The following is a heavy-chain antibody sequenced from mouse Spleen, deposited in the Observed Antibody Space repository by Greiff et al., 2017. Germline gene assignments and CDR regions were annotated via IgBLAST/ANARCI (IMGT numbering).Heavy chain of an antibody. CDR3: AREHRSFAY. CDR2: ISYDGSN. J-gene: IGHJ3*01. V-gene: IGHV3-6*01. CDR1: GYSITSGYY. D-gene: IGHD2-14*01. Sequence: ESGPGLVKPSQSLSLTCSVTGYSITSGYYWNWIRQFPGNKLEWMGYISYDGSNNYNPSLKNRISITRDTSKNQFFLKLNSVTTEDTATYYCAREHRSFAYWGQGTQVTVSA.